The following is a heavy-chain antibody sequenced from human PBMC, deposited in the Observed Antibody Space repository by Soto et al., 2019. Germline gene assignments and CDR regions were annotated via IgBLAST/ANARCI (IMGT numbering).Heavy chain of an antibody. D-gene: IGHD3-3*01. V-gene: IGHV3-21*01. CDR2: ISSSSSHI. Sequence: PGGSLRLSCAASGFTFSSYSMNWVRQAPGKGLEWVSSISSSSSHIYYADSVKGRFTISRDNAKNSLYLQMNSLRAEDTAVYYCARDPQKGVRFLEWLLPPYFDYWGQGTLVTVSS. CDR1: GFTFSSYS. J-gene: IGHJ4*02. CDR3: ARDPQKGVRFLEWLLPPYFDY.